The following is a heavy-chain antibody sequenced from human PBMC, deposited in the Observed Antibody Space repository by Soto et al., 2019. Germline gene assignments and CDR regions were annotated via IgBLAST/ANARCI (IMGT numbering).Heavy chain of an antibody. CDR1: GFTFSSYA. Sequence: PGGSLRLSCAASGFTFSSYAMSWVRQAPGKGLEWVSAISGSGGSTYYADSVKGRFTISRDNSKNTLYLQMSSLRAEDTAVYYCAKVGHGYSSSWTDYWGQGTLVTVSS. CDR2: ISGSGGST. V-gene: IGHV3-23*01. CDR3: AKVGHGYSSSWTDY. J-gene: IGHJ4*02. D-gene: IGHD6-13*01.